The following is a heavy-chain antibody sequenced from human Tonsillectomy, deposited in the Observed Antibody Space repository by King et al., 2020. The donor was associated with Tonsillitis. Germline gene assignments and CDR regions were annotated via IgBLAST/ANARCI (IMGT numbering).Heavy chain of an antibody. J-gene: IGHJ3*01. V-gene: IGHV3-21*01. CDR2: ISSSTNYI. Sequence: VQLVESGGGLVKPGGSLRLSCAASGFTFINYGLNWVRQAPGEGLEWISYISSSTNYIFYADSVKGRFTISRDNANNSLNLQMNSLRAEDTAVYFCVTLVGTKTDAFTFWGQGTMVTVSS. CDR3: VTLVGTKTDAFTF. D-gene: IGHD2-8*01. CDR1: GFTFINYG.